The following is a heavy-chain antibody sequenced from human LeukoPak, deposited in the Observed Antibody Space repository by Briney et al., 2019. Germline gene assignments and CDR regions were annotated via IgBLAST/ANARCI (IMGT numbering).Heavy chain of an antibody. CDR1: GFTFDDYA. CDR2: ISWNSGSI. V-gene: IGHV3-9*01. CDR3: AKDRASGSYYGLFDY. Sequence: PGRSLRLSCAASGFTFDDYAMHWVRQAPGKGLEWVSGISWNSGSIGYADSVKGRFTISRDNSKNTLYLQMNSLRAEDTAVYYCAKDRASGSYYGLFDYWGQGTLVTVSS. J-gene: IGHJ4*02. D-gene: IGHD1-26*01.